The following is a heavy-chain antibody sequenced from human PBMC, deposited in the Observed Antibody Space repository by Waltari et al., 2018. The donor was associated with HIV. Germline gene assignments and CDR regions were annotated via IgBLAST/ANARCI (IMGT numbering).Heavy chain of an antibody. CDR1: GSTFSSYV. V-gene: IGHV3-23*01. Sequence: VHLLESGGGLVPPGGSLRLSCAASGSTFSSYVLGLVRQAPGKGLEWVSAISGTGGTGYYADSVRGRFTISRDNAKNTLFLQMDSLRADDTAVYYCAKVYYYDSSTYFLKVPHYDYWGQGTLVTVSS. J-gene: IGHJ4*02. CDR2: ISGTGGTG. D-gene: IGHD3-22*01. CDR3: AKVYYYDSSTYFLKVPHYDY.